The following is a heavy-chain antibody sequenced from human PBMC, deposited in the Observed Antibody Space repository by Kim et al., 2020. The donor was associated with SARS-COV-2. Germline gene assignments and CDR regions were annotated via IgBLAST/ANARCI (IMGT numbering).Heavy chain of an antibody. V-gene: IGHV4-59*01. CDR3: ARGTTIIVA. J-gene: IGHJ5*02. CDR1: GTSIGSNN. D-gene: IGHD3-22*01. Sequence: SETLSLTCTVSGTSIGSNNWSWIRQPPGKGLEWIGDIDYSGSTDYNPSLESRVTLSMDTSKDQISLRLTSVTPADTAIYYCARGTTIIVAWGQGTLVTVSS. CDR2: IDYSGST.